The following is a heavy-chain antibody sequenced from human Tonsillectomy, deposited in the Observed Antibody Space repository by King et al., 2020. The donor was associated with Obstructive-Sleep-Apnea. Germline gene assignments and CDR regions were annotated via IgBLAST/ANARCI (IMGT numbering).Heavy chain of an antibody. CDR1: GASINPHS. D-gene: IGHD1-26*01. CDR2: FSTSGCT. Sequence: VQLQESGPGLVRPSETLFLTCKVSGASINPHSWSWIRQPPGKGLKWIGYFSTSGCTTCNPSLYSRVTISVDASKDQFSLKLSSVTAADTAVYYCARDNMGSLDYWGQGTLVTVSS. V-gene: IGHV4-59*11. CDR3: ARDNMGSLDY. J-gene: IGHJ4*02.